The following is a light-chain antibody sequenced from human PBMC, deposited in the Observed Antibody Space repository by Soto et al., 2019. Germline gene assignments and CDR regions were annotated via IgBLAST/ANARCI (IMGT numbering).Light chain of an antibody. V-gene: IGLV2-14*01. CDR2: DVS. Sequence: QSALTQPASVAGSLGQSSTISCTGTSSDVGGYNYVSWYQQHPGKAPKLRIYDVSNRPSGVSNRFSGSKSGNTASLTISGLQAEDEADYYFSSYTRRSTRVFGTGTQLPV. J-gene: IGLJ1*01. CDR1: SSDVGGYNY. CDR3: SSYTRRSTRV.